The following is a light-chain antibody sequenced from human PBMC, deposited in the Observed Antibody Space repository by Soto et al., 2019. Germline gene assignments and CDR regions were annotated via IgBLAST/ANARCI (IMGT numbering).Light chain of an antibody. Sequence: EIVMTQSPATLSVSPGERATLSCRASQSVSSNLAWYQQKPGQAPRLLIYGASTMATGIPARFSGSGSGTEFTLTISSLQSADFAVYYCQQYNNWPPLTFGGGTKVEIK. CDR2: GAS. CDR1: QSVSSN. J-gene: IGKJ4*01. CDR3: QQYNNWPPLT. V-gene: IGKV3-15*01.